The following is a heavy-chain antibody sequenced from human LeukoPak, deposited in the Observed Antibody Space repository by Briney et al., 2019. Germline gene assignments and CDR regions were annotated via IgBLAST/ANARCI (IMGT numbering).Heavy chain of an antibody. J-gene: IGHJ4*02. Sequence: GGSLRLSCAASGFTFSDYYMSWIRQAPGKGLEWVSYISSSGSTIYYADSVKGRFTISRDNSKNTLYPQMNSLRAEDTAVYYCAKARYSKDWFTFDYWGQGTLVTVSS. CDR1: GFTFSDYY. CDR3: AKARYSKDWFTFDY. CDR2: ISSSGSTI. D-gene: IGHD3-9*01. V-gene: IGHV3-11*04.